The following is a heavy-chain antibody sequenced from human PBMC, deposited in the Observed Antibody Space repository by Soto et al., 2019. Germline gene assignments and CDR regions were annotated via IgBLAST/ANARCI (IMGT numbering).Heavy chain of an antibody. J-gene: IGHJ4*02. CDR3: ARNRRETGDFDY. D-gene: IGHD7-27*01. V-gene: IGHV1-8*01. CDR1: GYTFINYD. CDR2: MNPNSGDT. Sequence: QVQLVQSGAEVKKPGASVKVSCKASGYTFINYDINWVRQATGQGLEWMGWMNPNSGDTGYAQKFQGRVSMTRNAAISTAFVELSSLESDDTAVYYCARNRRETGDFDYWGQGTLVTVSS.